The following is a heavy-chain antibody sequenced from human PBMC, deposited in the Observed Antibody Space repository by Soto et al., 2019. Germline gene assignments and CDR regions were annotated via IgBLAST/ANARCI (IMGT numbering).Heavy chain of an antibody. J-gene: IGHJ4*02. CDR3: ARDIEKGYYDSSGYYNPAHFDY. CDR2: ISAYNGNT. CDR1: GYTXTSYG. D-gene: IGHD3-22*01. V-gene: IGHV1-18*01. Sequence: SXKVSFKASGYTXTSYGIRLVRQAPGQGLEWMGWISAYNGNTNYAQKLQGRLTMTTETYTSTAYMELRSLRSDDTAVYYCARDIEKGYYDSSGYYNPAHFDYWGQGTLVTVSS.